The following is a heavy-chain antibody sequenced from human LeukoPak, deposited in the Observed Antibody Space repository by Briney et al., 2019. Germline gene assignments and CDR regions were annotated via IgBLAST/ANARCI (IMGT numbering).Heavy chain of an antibody. CDR1: GGSFSGYY. V-gene: IGHV4-34*01. Sequence: PSGTLSLTCAVYGGSFSGYYWSWIRQPPGKGLEWIGEINHSGSTNYNPSLKSRVTISVDTSKNQFSLKLSSVTAADTAVYYCARAMDTACDYWGQGTLVTVSS. CDR3: ARAMDTACDY. D-gene: IGHD5-18*01. CDR2: INHSGST. J-gene: IGHJ4*02.